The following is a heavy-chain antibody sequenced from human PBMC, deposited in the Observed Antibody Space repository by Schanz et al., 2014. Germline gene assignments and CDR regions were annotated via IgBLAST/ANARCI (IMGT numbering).Heavy chain of an antibody. J-gene: IGHJ4*02. Sequence: QVQLVESGGGVVQPGRSLRLSCAASGFTFSSYTMHWVRQAPGTGLEWVAVISYDGTNKYYADSVKGRFTISRDNAKNSLYLRMNSLRAEDTAVYYCARDKGGYYPFDYWGQGTLVTVS. D-gene: IGHD3-3*01. CDR2: ISYDGTNK. V-gene: IGHV3-30*04. CDR3: ARDKGGYYPFDY. CDR1: GFTFSSYT.